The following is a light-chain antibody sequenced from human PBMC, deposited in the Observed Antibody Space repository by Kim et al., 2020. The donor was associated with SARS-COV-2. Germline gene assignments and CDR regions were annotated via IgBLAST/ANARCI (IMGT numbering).Light chain of an antibody. Sequence: DIQMTQSPSSLSASVGDRVTITCRASQSISSYLNWYQQKPGKAPKLLIYAASSVQSGVPSRFSGSGSGTDFTLTISSRQPEDLATYYIRQSYSTPTFGQGAKVEIK. CDR3: RQSYSTPT. CDR1: QSISSY. V-gene: IGKV1-39*01. J-gene: IGKJ1*01. CDR2: AAS.